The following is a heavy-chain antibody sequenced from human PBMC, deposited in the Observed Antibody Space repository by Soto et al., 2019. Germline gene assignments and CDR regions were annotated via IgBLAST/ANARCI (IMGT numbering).Heavy chain of an antibody. J-gene: IGHJ4*02. D-gene: IGHD1-1*01. CDR1: GNNVSANSAG. Sequence: HTLSLTCFISGNNVSANSAGWNWIRQSQSRGLEWLGRTYYRSKWNHDSSDAVKSRITVNPDTSKNQFSLHLNSVTHEDTGIYYCARKSRNAPPALDFWGQGIQVSVSS. V-gene: IGHV6-1*01. CDR2: TYYRSKWNH. CDR3: ARKSRNAPPALDF.